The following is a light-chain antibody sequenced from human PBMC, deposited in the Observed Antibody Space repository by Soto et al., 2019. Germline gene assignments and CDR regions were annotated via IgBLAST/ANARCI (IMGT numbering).Light chain of an antibody. CDR3: CSYAASSTFYV. CDR1: SSDVGSYNL. V-gene: IGLV2-23*02. J-gene: IGLJ1*01. Sequence: QSALTQPASVTGSPGQAITISCTGTSSDVGSYNLVSWYQQHPGKAPKLMIYQVSKRPSGVSNRFSGSKSGNTASLTISGLQADDQAASYCCSYAASSTFYVFGTGTKVTV. CDR2: QVS.